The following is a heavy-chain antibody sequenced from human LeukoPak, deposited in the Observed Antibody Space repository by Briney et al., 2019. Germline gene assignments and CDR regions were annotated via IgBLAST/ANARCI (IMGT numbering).Heavy chain of an antibody. CDR3: AREITGTRGVDY. V-gene: IGHV4-4*07. CDR2: MYTSGIT. CDR1: GDSFSSYF. J-gene: IGHJ4*02. Sequence: SETLSLTCTVSGDSFSSYFWSWIRQPAGKGLEWIGRMYTSGITNSNPSLKSRVTMSVDTSKDQFSLNLTSVTAADTAVYYCAREITGTRGVDYWGQGILVTVSS. D-gene: IGHD1-7*01.